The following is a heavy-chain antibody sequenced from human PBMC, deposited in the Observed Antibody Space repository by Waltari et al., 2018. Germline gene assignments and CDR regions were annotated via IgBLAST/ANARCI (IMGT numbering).Heavy chain of an antibody. Sequence: VQLVQSGAEVKKPGESLKISCKGSGYSFTNSWIGWVRQMSGKGLEWMGIIYPGDSDITYSPSFQGQVTISADKSISTAYLQWSSLKASDTAIYYCAKLNDSNAYYRGFDYWGQGTLVTVSS. J-gene: IGHJ4*02. D-gene: IGHD3-22*01. CDR3: AKLNDSNAYYRGFDY. CDR1: GYSFTNSW. CDR2: IYPGDSDI. V-gene: IGHV5-51*03.